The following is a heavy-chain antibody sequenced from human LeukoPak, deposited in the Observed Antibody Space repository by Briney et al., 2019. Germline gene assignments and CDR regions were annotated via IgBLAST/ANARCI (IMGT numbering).Heavy chain of an antibody. Sequence: SWVRQAPGKGLEWIGYIYYSGSTYYNPSLKSRVTISVDRSKNQFSLKLSSVTAADTAVYYCARESSSSSFSYYYYMDVWGKGTTVTVSS. CDR3: ARESSSSSFSYYYYMDV. D-gene: IGHD2-2*01. J-gene: IGHJ6*03. CDR2: IYYSGST. V-gene: IGHV4-31*02.